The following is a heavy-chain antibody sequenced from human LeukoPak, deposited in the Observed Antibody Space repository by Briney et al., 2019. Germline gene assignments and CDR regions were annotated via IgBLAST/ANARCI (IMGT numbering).Heavy chain of an antibody. CDR1: GYTFTSYY. CDR3: ARDGEGYCSGGSCYYFDY. CDR2: INPSGGST. D-gene: IGHD2-15*01. J-gene: IGHJ4*02. Sequence: ASVKVSCKASGYTFTSYYMHWVRQAPGQGLEWMGIINPSGGSTSYAQKFQDRVTMTRDTSTSTVYMELSSLRSEDTAVYYCARDGEGYCSGGSCYYFDYWGQGALVTVSS. V-gene: IGHV1-46*01.